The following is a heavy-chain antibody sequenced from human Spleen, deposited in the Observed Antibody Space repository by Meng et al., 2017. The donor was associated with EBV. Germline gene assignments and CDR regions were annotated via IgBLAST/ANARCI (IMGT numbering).Heavy chain of an antibody. CDR2: LIPKSDAP. V-gene: IGHV1-69*01. J-gene: IGHJ4*02. CDR1: GGTFRGDA. CDR3: ASESGRGFTPDY. Sequence: QWQWVQCGAEGKKPGSSVKVSCKTSGGTFRGDAVSWVRQAPGQGLEWLGGLIPKSDAPYYAQKFQDRVTITADESTSTHYMDLRGLKSEDTAVYYCASESGRGFTPDYWGQGTLVTVSS. D-gene: IGHD3-10*01.